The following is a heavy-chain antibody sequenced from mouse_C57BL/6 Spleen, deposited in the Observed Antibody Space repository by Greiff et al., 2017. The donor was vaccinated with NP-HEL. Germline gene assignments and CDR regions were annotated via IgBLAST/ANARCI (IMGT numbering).Heavy chain of an antibody. CDR1: GYTFTSYW. D-gene: IGHD4-1*01. V-gene: IGHV1-69*01. Sequence: VQLQQSGAELVMPGASVKLSCKASGYTFTSYWMHWVKQRPGQGLEWIGEIDPSDSYTNYNQKFKGKSTLTVDKSSSTAYMQLSSLTSEDSAGEYCARSNGDEGDYWGQGTTLTVSS. CDR2: IDPSDSYT. J-gene: IGHJ2*01. CDR3: ARSNGDEGDY.